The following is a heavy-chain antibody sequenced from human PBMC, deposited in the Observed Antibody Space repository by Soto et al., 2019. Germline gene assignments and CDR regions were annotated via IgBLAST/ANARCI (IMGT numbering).Heavy chain of an antibody. CDR2: IKSKTDGGTT. D-gene: IGHD6-13*01. V-gene: IGHV3-15*07. Sequence: PGGSLRLSCAASGFTFSNAWMNWVRQAPGKGLEWVGRIKSKTDGGTTDYAAPVKGRFTISRDDSKNTLYLQMNSLKTEDTAVYYCTTHIFTVEQLENKAAAGTGSSDYWGQGTLVTVSS. CDR3: TTHIFTVEQLENKAAAGTGSSDY. CDR1: GFTFSNAW. J-gene: IGHJ4*02.